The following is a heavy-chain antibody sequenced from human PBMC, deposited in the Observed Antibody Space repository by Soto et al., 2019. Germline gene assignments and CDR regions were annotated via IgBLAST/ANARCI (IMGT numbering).Heavy chain of an antibody. J-gene: IGHJ6*02. CDR1: GGSISDNDYY. CDR3: ARAHYGDYGYGMDV. CDR2: IYHSGTT. Sequence: SETLSLTCTVSGGSISDNDYYWSWIRQPPGKGLEWIGYIYHSGTTYYNPSLKSRVTISVDRSKNQFSLKLSSVTAADTAVYYCARAHYGDYGYGMDVWGQGTTVTVSS. V-gene: IGHV4-30-2*01. D-gene: IGHD4-17*01.